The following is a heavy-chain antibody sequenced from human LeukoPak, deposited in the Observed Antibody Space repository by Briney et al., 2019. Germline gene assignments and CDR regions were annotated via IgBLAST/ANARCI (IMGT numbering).Heavy chain of an antibody. CDR1: GGSIGTYY. CDR3: ARHIGGGIEDMDV. D-gene: IGHD3-16*02. J-gene: IGHJ6*03. V-gene: IGHV4-59*08. CDR2: IYVTGT. Sequence: SETLSLTCIVSGGSIGTYYWSWIRQSPGKGLEWIGYIYVTGTRYNPYLQSRVTISVDRSRNQFFLKMSSVTAADTAVYYCARHIGGGIEDMDVWGKGTKVIVSS.